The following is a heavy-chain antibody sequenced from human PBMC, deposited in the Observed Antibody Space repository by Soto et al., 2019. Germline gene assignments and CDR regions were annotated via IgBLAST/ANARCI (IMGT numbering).Heavy chain of an antibody. D-gene: IGHD1-1*01. CDR2: ISAHNGNT. CDR3: ARGRYGDY. Sequence: QVHLVQSGAEVKKPGASVKVSCKASGYTFTSYCITWGRQAPGQGLEWMGWISAHNGNTDYAQKLQGRVIVTRDTSTSTAYMELRSLISDDTAVYYCARGRYGDYWGQGARVTVSS. V-gene: IGHV1-18*01. J-gene: IGHJ4*02. CDR1: GYTFTSYC.